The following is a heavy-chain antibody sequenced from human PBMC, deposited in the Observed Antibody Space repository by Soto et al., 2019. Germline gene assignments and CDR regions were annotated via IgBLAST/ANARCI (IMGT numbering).Heavy chain of an antibody. V-gene: IGHV4-34*01. D-gene: IGHD3-3*01. Sequence: PSETLSLTCAVYGGSFSGYYWSWIRQPPGKGLEWIGEINHSGSTNYNPSLKGRVTISVDTSKNQFSLKLSSVTAADTAVYYCARETYYDFWSGYVNWFDPWGQGTLVTVSS. CDR2: INHSGST. CDR3: ARETYYDFWSGYVNWFDP. J-gene: IGHJ5*02. CDR1: GGSFSGYY.